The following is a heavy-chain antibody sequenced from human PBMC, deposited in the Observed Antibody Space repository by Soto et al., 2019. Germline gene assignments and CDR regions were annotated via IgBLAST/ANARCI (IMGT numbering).Heavy chain of an antibody. CDR3: AKAPRPNYYYYYMDV. V-gene: IGHV3-23*01. D-gene: IGHD6-6*01. Sequence: GGSLRLSCAASGFTFSSYAMSWVRQAPGKGLEWVSAISGSGGSTYYADSVKGRFTISRDNSKNTLYLQMNSLRAEDTAVYYCAKAPRPNYYYYYMDVWGKGTTVTVSS. CDR2: ISGSGGST. J-gene: IGHJ6*03. CDR1: GFTFSSYA.